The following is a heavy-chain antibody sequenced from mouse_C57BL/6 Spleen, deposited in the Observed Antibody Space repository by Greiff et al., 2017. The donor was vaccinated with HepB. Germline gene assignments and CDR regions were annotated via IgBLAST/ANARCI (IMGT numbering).Heavy chain of an antibody. J-gene: IGHJ3*01. CDR3: APGTVPWFAY. CDR1: GYTFTDYN. Sequence: EVKLMESGPELVKPGASVKMSCKASGYTFTDYNMHWVKQSHGKSLEWIGYINPNNGGTSYNQKFKGKATLTVNKSSSTAYMELRSLTSEDSAVYYCAPGTVPWFAYWGQGTLVTVSA. CDR2: INPNNGGT. V-gene: IGHV1-22*01. D-gene: IGHD3-3*01.